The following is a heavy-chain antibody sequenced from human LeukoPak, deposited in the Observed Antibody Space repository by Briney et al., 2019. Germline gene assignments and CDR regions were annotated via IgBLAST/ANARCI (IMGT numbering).Heavy chain of an antibody. D-gene: IGHD5-24*01. CDR1: GFTFSSYS. J-gene: IGHJ4*02. CDR3: AKDWGDGYNFGLLDY. CDR2: ISSSSSTI. Sequence: PGGSLRLSCAASGFTFSSYSMNWVRQAPGKGLEWVSYISSSSSTIYYADSVKGRFTISRDNSKNTLYLQMNSLRAEDTAVYYCAKDWGDGYNFGLLDYWGQGTLVTVSS. V-gene: IGHV3-48*01.